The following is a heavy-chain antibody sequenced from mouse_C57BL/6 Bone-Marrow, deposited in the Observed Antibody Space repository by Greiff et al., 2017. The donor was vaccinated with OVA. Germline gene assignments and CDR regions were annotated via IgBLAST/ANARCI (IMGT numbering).Heavy chain of an antibody. V-gene: IGHV1-55*01. Sequence: VQLQQPGAELVKPGASVKMSCKASGYTFTSYWITWVKQRPGQGLEWIGDLYPGSGSTNYNEKFTSKATLTVDTSSSTAYMQLSSLTSEDSAVYYCARWDTTVVWGQGTSVTVSS. CDR1: GYTFTSYW. D-gene: IGHD1-1*02. J-gene: IGHJ4*01. CDR2: LYPGSGST. CDR3: ARWDTTVV.